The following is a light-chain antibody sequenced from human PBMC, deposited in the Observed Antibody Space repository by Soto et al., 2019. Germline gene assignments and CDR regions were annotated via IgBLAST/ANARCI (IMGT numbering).Light chain of an antibody. CDR3: QQYNNWPPYT. V-gene: IGKV3-15*01. CDR2: GAS. J-gene: IGKJ2*01. Sequence: EIVMTQSPATVSVSPGERATLSCRASQSVSSNLAWYQQKPGQAPRLLIYGASTRATGIPARFSGSGSGTEFTLNISSLQSEDFAVYYCQQYNNWPPYTFGQGTKLEIK. CDR1: QSVSSN.